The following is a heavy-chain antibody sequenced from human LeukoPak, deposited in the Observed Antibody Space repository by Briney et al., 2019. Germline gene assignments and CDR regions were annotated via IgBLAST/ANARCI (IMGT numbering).Heavy chain of an antibody. CDR3: ARGGSPPEALGDAFDI. D-gene: IGHD1-26*01. CDR2: INSDGSDT. J-gene: IGHJ3*02. CDR1: GFTFSSYW. V-gene: IGHV3-74*01. Sequence: GGSLRLSCAVSGFTFSSYWMHWVRQAPGKGLVRVSRINSDGSDTIYADSVKGRFTISRDNAKNTLSLQMNSLRVEDTAVYFCARGGSPPEALGDAFDIWGQGTMVTVSS.